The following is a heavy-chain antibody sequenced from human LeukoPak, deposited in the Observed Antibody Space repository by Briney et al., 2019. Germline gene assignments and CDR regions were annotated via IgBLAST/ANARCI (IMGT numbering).Heavy chain of an antibody. CDR3: AKSGGDSFYYYGMDV. J-gene: IGHJ6*02. D-gene: IGHD4-17*01. CDR2: TTGSGRTT. CDR1: GFTFSNYA. Sequence: PGGSLRLSCAASGFTFSNYAMTWVSQAPGRGLEWVSATTGSGRTTYYADSVKGRFTISRDNSKNTLYLQMNSLRAEDTAVYYCAKSGGDSFYYYGMDVWGQGTTVTVSS. V-gene: IGHV3-23*01.